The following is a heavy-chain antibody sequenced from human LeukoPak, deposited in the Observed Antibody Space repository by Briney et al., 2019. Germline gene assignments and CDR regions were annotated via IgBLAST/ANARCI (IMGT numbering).Heavy chain of an antibody. Sequence: ASVTVSCKASGYTFTGYYMHWVRQAPGQGLEWMGIINPSGGSTTYAQKFQGRVTMTRDTSTSTFYMELSSLRSEDTAVYYCARAYCGGDCYRRHFDYWGQGTLVTVSS. CDR2: INPSGGST. J-gene: IGHJ4*02. V-gene: IGHV1-46*01. CDR3: ARAYCGGDCYRRHFDY. CDR1: GYTFTGYY. D-gene: IGHD2-21*02.